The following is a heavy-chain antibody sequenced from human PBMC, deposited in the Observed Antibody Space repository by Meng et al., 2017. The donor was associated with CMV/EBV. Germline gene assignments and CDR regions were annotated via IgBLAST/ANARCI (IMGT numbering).Heavy chain of an antibody. J-gene: IGHJ4*02. Sequence: QGQLWQAGAVLEKPVSSGKVSCKASGGTFSSYAISWVRQAPVQRLEWMGGIIPIFGTAYYAQKFQGRVTITADESTSTAYMELSSLRSEDTAVYYCARSRPPDSYDSSGYYRAPGYWGQGTLVTVSS. V-gene: IGHV1-69*12. CDR3: ARSRPPDSYDSSGYYRAPGY. CDR1: GGTFSSYA. D-gene: IGHD3-22*01. CDR2: IIPIFGTA.